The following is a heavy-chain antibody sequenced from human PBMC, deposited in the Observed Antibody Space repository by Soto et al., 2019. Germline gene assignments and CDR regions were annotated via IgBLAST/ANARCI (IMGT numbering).Heavy chain of an antibody. Sequence: GGSLRLSCAASGFSFSSYWMSWVRQAPGKGLEWVANIKQDGSEKYYVDSGKGRFTISRDNAKNSLDLQMNSLRAEDAALYFCARLGYCSGGSCYYFYYYYMDVWGKGTTVTVSS. CDR1: GFSFSSYW. J-gene: IGHJ6*03. D-gene: IGHD2-15*01. CDR2: IKQDGSEK. V-gene: IGHV3-7*01. CDR3: ARLGYCSGGSCYYFYYYYMDV.